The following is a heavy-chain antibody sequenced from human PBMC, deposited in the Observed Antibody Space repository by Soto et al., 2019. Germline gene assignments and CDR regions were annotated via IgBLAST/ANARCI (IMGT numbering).Heavy chain of an antibody. V-gene: IGHV4-4*02. CDR3: ARGPYYYDSSGHFRDDAFDI. CDR1: GGSISSSNW. J-gene: IGHJ3*02. CDR2: IYHSGST. Sequence: QVQLQESGPGLVKPSGTLSLTCAVSGGSISSSNWWSWVRQPPGKGLEWNGEIYHSGSTNYNPSLTSRVTISVDKSKNQFSLKLSSVTAADTAVYYCARGPYYYDSSGHFRDDAFDIWGQGTMVTVSS. D-gene: IGHD3-22*01.